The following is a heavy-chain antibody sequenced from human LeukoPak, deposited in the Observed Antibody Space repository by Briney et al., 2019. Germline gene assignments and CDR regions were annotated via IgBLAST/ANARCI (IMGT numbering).Heavy chain of an antibody. D-gene: IGHD5-18*01. J-gene: IGHJ4*02. CDR1: AGSISSYY. Sequence: SETLSLTCTVSAGSISSYYWSWIRQPPGKGLEWIGYIYYSGSTNYNPSLKSRVTLSVDTSKNQFSLKLSSVTAADTAVYYCARTRYSYGPPLPYYWGQGTLVTVSS. CDR3: ARTRYSYGPPLPYY. CDR2: IYYSGST. V-gene: IGHV4-59*01.